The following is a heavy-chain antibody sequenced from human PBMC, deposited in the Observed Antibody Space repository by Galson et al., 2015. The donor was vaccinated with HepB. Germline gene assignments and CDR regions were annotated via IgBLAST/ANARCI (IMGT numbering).Heavy chain of an antibody. J-gene: IGHJ3*02. V-gene: IGHV2-70*11. CDR1: GFSLRSSGMC. Sequence: PALVKPTQTLTLTCTFSGFSLRSSGMCVSWIRQPPGKALEWLARINWDDDKYYSTSLKTRVTIAKDTSKNQVVLPMTNMDPVDTATYYCARMPGYSYGSQRAFDTWGQGTVVTVSS. CDR2: INWDDDK. D-gene: IGHD5-18*01. CDR3: ARMPGYSYGSQRAFDT.